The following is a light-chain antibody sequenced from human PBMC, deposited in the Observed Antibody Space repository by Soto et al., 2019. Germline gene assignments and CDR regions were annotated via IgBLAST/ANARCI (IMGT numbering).Light chain of an antibody. CDR1: QSVSSN. V-gene: IGKV3-15*01. Sequence: EIVMPQSPATLSVSPGERATLSCRASQSVSSNLARYQQKPGQAPRLLIYGASTRATGITARLSGSGSGTESTLTTSGLQSEDVAVDCCQQYNNWAPVNFGQGTRLEIK. J-gene: IGKJ5*01. CDR3: QQYNNWAPVN. CDR2: GAS.